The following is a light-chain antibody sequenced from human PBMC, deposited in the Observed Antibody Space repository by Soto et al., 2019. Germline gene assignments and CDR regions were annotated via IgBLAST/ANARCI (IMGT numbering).Light chain of an antibody. CDR2: EGS. V-gene: IGLV2-8*01. Sequence: QSALTQPPSASGSPGQSVTISCTGTSSDVGGYNYVSWYQPHPGKAPKLMIYEGSKRPSGVPDRFSGAKSGNTASLTVSGLQAEEEADYDCSAYAGSNNTVGFGGGTQLTVL. CDR1: SSDVGGYNY. CDR3: SAYAGSNNTVG. J-gene: IGLJ2*01.